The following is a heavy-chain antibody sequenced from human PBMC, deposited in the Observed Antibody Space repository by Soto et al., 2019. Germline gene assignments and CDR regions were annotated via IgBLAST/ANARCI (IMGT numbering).Heavy chain of an antibody. J-gene: IGHJ4*02. V-gene: IGHV3-23*01. Sequence: GESLKISCAASGFTFSSYAMSWVRQAPGKGLEWVSAISGSGGSTYYADSVKGRFTISRDNSKNTLYLQMNSLRAEDTAVYYCAKDPAGSSGWYYFDYWGQGTLVTVSS. CDR2: ISGSGGST. D-gene: IGHD6-19*01. CDR1: GFTFSSYA. CDR3: AKDPAGSSGWYYFDY.